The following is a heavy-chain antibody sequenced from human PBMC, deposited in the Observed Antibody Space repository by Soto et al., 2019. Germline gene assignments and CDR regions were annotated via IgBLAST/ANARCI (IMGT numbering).Heavy chain of an antibody. CDR2: ISYDGNNK. Sequence: GGSLRLSCAACEFTFSSYGMHWVRQAPGKGLEWLSVISYDGNNKYYTDSVKGRFTISRDNSKNTLYLQMNSLRGEDTAVYYCAKDRAFWSGTHDAFDIWGQGTMVTVSS. CDR1: EFTFSSYG. J-gene: IGHJ3*02. D-gene: IGHD3-3*01. V-gene: IGHV3-30*18. CDR3: AKDRAFWSGTHDAFDI.